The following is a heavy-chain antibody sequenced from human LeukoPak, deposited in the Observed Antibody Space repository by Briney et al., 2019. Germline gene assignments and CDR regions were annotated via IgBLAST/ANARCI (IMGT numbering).Heavy chain of an antibody. CDR3: ARDRYSSGWYSGIDY. Sequence: GGSLGLSCAASGFTFSSYSMNWVRQAPGKGLEWVSSISSSSSYIYYADSVKGRFTISRDNAENSLYLQMNSLRAEDTAVYYCARDRYSSGWYSGIDYWGQGTLVTVSS. J-gene: IGHJ4*02. CDR1: GFTFSSYS. D-gene: IGHD6-19*01. CDR2: ISSSSSYI. V-gene: IGHV3-21*01.